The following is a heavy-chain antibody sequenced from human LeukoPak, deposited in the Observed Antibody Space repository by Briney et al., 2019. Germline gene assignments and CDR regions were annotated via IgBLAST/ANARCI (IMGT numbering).Heavy chain of an antibody. J-gene: IGHJ4*02. Sequence: SETLSLTCTVSGGSISNYYWSWIRQPPGKGLEWIGYIYYSGSTNYNPSLKSRVTISVDTSKNQFSLKLSSVTAADTAVYYCARGGLGNPYYFDYWGQGTLVTVSS. V-gene: IGHV4-59*01. CDR2: IYYSGST. D-gene: IGHD7-27*01. CDR3: ARGGLGNPYYFDY. CDR1: GGSISNYY.